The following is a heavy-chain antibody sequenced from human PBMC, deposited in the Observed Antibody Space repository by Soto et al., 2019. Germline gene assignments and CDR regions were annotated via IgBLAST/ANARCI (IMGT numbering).Heavy chain of an antibody. CDR1: GGTFSSYT. V-gene: IGHV1-69*02. CDR3: ARAYGESYYFDY. CDR2: IIPILGIA. Sequence: VQLVQSGAEVKKPGSSVKVSCKASGGTFSSYTISWVRQAPGQGLEWMGRIIPILGIANYAQKFQGRVTITADKSTSTAYMELSSLRSEDTAVYYCARAYGESYYFDYWGQGTLVTVSS. J-gene: IGHJ4*02. D-gene: IGHD4-17*01.